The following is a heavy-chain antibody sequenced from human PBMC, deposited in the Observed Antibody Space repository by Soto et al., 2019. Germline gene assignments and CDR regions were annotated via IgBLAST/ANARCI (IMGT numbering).Heavy chain of an antibody. J-gene: IGHJ6*03. Sequence: GGSLRLSCAASGFTFSNYWMTWVRQAPGKGLEWVANIKQDGSEKYYVDSVKGRFTISRDNAKNSLYLQMNSLRVEDTAVYYCARVSAAMSYYYMDVWGKGTTVTVSS. D-gene: IGHD2-2*01. CDR3: ARVSAAMSYYYMDV. CDR1: GFTFSNYW. CDR2: IKQDGSEK. V-gene: IGHV3-7*01.